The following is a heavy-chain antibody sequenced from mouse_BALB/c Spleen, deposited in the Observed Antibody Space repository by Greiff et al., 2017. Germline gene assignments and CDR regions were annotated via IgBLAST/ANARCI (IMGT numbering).Heavy chain of an antibody. V-gene: IGHV3-8*02. Sequence: EVKLMESGPSLVKPSQTLSLTCSVTGDSITSGYWNWIRKFPGNKLEYMGYISYSGSTYYNPSLKSRISINRDTSKNQYYLQLNSVTTEDTATFYCARSHPYYNGSSGDWYFDVWGAGTTVTVSS. D-gene: IGHD1-1*01. CDR3: ARSHPYYNGSSGDWYFDV. J-gene: IGHJ1*01. CDR1: GDSITSGY. CDR2: ISYSGST.